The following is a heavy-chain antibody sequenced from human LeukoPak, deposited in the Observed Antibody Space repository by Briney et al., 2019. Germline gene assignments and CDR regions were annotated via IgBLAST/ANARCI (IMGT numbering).Heavy chain of an antibody. J-gene: IGHJ4*02. CDR1: GFTFSSYA. CDR2: IRYDGSNK. D-gene: IGHD6-6*01. Sequence: GGSLRLSCAASGFTFSSYAMSWVRQAPGKGLEWVAFIRYDGSNKYYADSVKGRFTISRDNSKDTLYLQMNSLRAEDTAVYYCAKNAVGIAARLFNYWGQGTLVTVPS. CDR3: AKNAVGIAARLFNY. V-gene: IGHV3-30*02.